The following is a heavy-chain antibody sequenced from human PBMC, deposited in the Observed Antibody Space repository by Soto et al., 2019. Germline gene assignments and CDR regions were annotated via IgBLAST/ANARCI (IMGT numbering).Heavy chain of an antibody. V-gene: IGHV1-3*01. J-gene: IGHJ5*02. D-gene: IGHD3-22*01. CDR1: GYTFTRYA. CDR3: ARAPSYYDSSGYLYWFDP. Sequence: ASVKVSCKASGYTFTRYAVHWVRQAPGQRLEWMGWINAANGYTKYSQKFQGRVTITRDTSASTAYMELTGLRSDDTAVYYCARAPSYYDSSGYLYWFDPWGQGTLVTVSS. CDR2: INAANGYT.